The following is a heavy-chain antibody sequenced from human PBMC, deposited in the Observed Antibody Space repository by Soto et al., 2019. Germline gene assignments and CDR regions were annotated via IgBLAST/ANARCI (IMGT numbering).Heavy chain of an antibody. V-gene: IGHV3-48*01. CDR2: ISSSSSTI. J-gene: IGHJ6*03. Sequence: GGSLRLSCAASGFTFSSYSMNWVRQAPGKGLEWVSYISSSSSTIYYADSVKGRFTISRDNAKNSLYLQMNSLRAEDTAVYYCSSLGYSGYDYPSYYYYYYMDVWGKGTTVTVS. CDR1: GFTFSSYS. D-gene: IGHD5-12*01. CDR3: SSLGYSGYDYPSYYYYYYMDV.